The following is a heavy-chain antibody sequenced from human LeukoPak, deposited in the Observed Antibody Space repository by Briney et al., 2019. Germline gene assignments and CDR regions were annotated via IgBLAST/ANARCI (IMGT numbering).Heavy chain of an antibody. CDR1: EFSVGSNY. J-gene: IGHJ4*02. V-gene: IGHV3-66*01. Sequence: GGSLRLSCAASEFSVGSNYMTWVRQAPGKGLEWVSLIYSGGSTYYADPVKGRFTIPRDNSKNTLYLQMNSLRAEDTAVYYCARDLFFVAGGNPIDYWGQGTLVTVSS. CDR3: ARDLFFVAGGNPIDY. CDR2: IYSGGST. D-gene: IGHD6-13*01.